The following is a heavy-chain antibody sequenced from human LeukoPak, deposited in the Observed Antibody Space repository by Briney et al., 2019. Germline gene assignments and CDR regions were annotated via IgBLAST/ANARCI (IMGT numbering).Heavy chain of an antibody. J-gene: IGHJ4*02. CDR3: ARVWAPGDPFDY. CDR2: IYYSGST. CDR1: GGSISSYY. Sequence: TSETLSLTCTVSGGSISSYYWSWIRQPPGKGLEWIGYIYYSGSTNCNPSLKSRVTISVDTSKNQFSLKLSSVTAADTAVYYCARVWAPGDPFDYWGQGTLVTVSS. V-gene: IGHV4-59*01. D-gene: IGHD7-27*01.